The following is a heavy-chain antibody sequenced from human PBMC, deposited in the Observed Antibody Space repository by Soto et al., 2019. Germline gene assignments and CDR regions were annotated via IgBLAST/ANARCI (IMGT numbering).Heavy chain of an antibody. CDR2: IYYSGST. J-gene: IGHJ4*02. CDR1: GGSISSSSYY. V-gene: IGHV4-39*01. D-gene: IGHD6-13*01. CDR3: ARPTSSSWPFDY. Sequence: SETLSLTCTVSGGSISSSSYYWGWIRQPPGKGLEWIGSIYYSGSTYYNPSLKSRVTISVDTSKNQFSLKLSSVTAADTAVYYCARPTSSSWPFDYWGQGTLVTVSS.